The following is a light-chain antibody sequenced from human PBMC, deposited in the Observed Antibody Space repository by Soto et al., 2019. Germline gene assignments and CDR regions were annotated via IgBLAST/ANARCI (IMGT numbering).Light chain of an antibody. CDR3: QQYGSSGT. CDR1: QSVSNNY. V-gene: IGKV3-20*01. CDR2: GAS. J-gene: IGKJ1*01. Sequence: EIVLTQSPGTLSLSPGERATLSCRASQSVSNNYLAWYQQKPGQAPRLLIYGASNRATGIPDRFSGSGSGTDFTLTISRREPADFAVYYCQQYGSSGTFGQGTKVEIK.